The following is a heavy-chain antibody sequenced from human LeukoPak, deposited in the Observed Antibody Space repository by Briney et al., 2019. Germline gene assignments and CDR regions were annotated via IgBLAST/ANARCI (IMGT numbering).Heavy chain of an antibody. V-gene: IGHV3-21*01. J-gene: IGHJ1*01. D-gene: IGHD3-9*01. CDR2: ISSSSSYI. Sequence: PGGSLRLSCAASGFTFSSYSMNWVRQAPGKGLEWVSSISSSSSYIYYADSVKGRFTISRDNAKNALYLQMNSLRAEDTAVYYCARVKDVNDDIMFHHWGQGTLVTVSS. CDR3: ARVKDVNDDIMFHH. CDR1: GFTFSSYS.